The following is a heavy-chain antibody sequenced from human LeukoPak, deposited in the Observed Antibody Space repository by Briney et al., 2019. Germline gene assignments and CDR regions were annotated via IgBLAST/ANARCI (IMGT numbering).Heavy chain of an antibody. J-gene: IGHJ4*02. CDR1: GGSISNYY. CDR3: ARHTGGLGGTGFDY. CDR2: INYSGTT. V-gene: IGHV4-59*08. Sequence: SSETLPLTCTASGGSISNYYWSWVRQPPGKGLEWIGYINYSGTTDYNPSLKSRVTISVDTSKNQFSLKLQSVSAADTAVYYCARHTGGLGGTGFDYWGQGTLVTVSS. D-gene: IGHD1-26*01.